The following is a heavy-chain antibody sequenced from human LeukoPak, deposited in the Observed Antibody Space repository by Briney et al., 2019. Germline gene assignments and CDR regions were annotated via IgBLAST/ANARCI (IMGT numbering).Heavy chain of an antibody. CDR2: IYHSGST. Sequence: PSETLSLTCAVSGYSLSSGYYWGWIRQPPGKGLEWIGSIYHSGSTYYNPSLKSRVTISVDTSKTQFSLKLSSVTAADTAVYYCARHDPYQLLYHYLFDPRGQGTLVTVSS. J-gene: IGHJ5*02. D-gene: IGHD2-2*02. CDR1: GYSLSSGYY. CDR3: ARHDPYQLLYHYLFDP. V-gene: IGHV4-38-2*01.